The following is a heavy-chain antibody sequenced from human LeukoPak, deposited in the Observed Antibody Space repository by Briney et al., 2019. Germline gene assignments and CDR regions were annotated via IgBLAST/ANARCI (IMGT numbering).Heavy chain of an antibody. CDR2: LFASGKT. V-gene: IGHV3-53*01. Sequence: GGSLRLSCAASTLSVSYNYMNWVRQAPGKGLEWVALLFASGKTYYADSVKGRFTISGDPSKSTLHLQMNSLRFEDTALYFCAGSVHSQPDQWGQGTQVAVSS. CDR1: TLSVSYNY. J-gene: IGHJ4*02. D-gene: IGHD4-11*01. CDR3: AGSVHSQPDQ.